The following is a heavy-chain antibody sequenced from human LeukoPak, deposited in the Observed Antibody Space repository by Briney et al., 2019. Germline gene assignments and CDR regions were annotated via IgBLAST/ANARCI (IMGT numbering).Heavy chain of an antibody. CDR2: ISGSGGST. CDR3: ARSRSGYYEDY. J-gene: IGHJ4*02. CDR1: GFTFSSYA. D-gene: IGHD5-12*01. Sequence: GGSLRLSCAASGFTFSSYAMSWVRQAPGKGLEWVSAISGSGGSTYYADSVKGRFTISRDNAKNSLSLQLNSLSAEDTALYYCARSRSGYYEDYWGQGTLVTVSS. V-gene: IGHV3-23*01.